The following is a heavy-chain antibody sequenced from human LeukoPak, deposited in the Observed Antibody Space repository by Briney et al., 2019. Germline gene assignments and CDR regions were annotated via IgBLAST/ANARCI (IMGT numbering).Heavy chain of an antibody. V-gene: IGHV7-4-1*02. Sequence: ASVKVSCKASGYTFTSYAMNWVRQAPGQGLEWMGWINTNTGNPTYAQGFTGRFVFSLDTSVSTAYLQTSSLKAEDTAVYYCARGVYSSSWSLPDYWGQGTLVTVSS. CDR3: ARGVYSSSWSLPDY. J-gene: IGHJ4*02. D-gene: IGHD6-13*01. CDR1: GYTFTSYA. CDR2: INTNTGNP.